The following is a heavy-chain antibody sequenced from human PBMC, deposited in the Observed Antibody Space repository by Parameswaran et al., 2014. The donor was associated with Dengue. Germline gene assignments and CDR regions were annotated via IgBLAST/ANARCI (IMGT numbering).Heavy chain of an antibody. Sequence: SWVRQAPGQGLEWMGKIIPILGITKNAQKFQGRVTITADKSTSTAYVELSSLRSEDTAVYYCATTSSGWYENWGQGNPWSPSPQ. CDR2: IIPILGIT. J-gene: IGHJ4*02. CDR3: ATTSSGWYEN. D-gene: IGHD6-19*01. V-gene: IGHV1-69*02.